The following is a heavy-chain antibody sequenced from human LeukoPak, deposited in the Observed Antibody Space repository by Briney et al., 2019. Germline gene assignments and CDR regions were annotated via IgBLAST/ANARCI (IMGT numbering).Heavy chain of an antibody. CDR1: GYTFTNYD. D-gene: IGHD3-10*01. V-gene: IGHV1-8*01. J-gene: IGHJ4*02. Sequence: GASVKVSCKASGYTFTNYDINWVRQATGQGLEWVGWMNPNSGNTGYAQRFQGRVTMTRDTSTGTAYMDLSSLTSEDTAVYYCARNPAASGSFEYWGQGTLVTVSS. CDR3: ARNPAASGSFEY. CDR2: MNPNSGNT.